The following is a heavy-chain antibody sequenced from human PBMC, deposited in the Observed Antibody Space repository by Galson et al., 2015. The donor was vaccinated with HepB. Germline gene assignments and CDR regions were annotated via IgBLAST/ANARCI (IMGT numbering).Heavy chain of an antibody. D-gene: IGHD2-15*01. CDR3: ARGRGTSDPYSLDY. CDR1: GFTVISKY. Sequence: SLRLYCAASGFTVISKYMTWVRQAPGKGLDWVSMISRGGDKHYVDSVKGRFTISRDYSKNTVFLHMNNLRAEDTAVYYCARGRGTSDPYSLDYWGQGTMVSVSS. V-gene: IGHV3-53*01. J-gene: IGHJ4*02. CDR2: ISRGGDK.